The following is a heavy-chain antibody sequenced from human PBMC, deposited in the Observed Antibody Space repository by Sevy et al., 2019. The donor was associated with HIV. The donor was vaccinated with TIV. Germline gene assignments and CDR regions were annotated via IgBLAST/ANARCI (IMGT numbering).Heavy chain of an antibody. Sequence: GGSLRLSCTASGFTFGDYPMSWFRQAPGKGLEWVGFIRSKAHGGTTEYAASVKGRFTISRDDSKSIAYLQMNSLKTEDTAVYYCTREARGYGGYDQIYGLVHWGQGTLVTVSS. CDR1: GFTFGDYP. V-gene: IGHV3-49*03. CDR2: IRSKAHGGTT. J-gene: IGHJ4*02. CDR3: TREARGYGGYDQIYGLVH. D-gene: IGHD5-12*01.